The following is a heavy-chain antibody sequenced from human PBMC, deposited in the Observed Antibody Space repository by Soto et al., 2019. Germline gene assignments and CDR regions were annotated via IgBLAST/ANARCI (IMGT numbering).Heavy chain of an antibody. V-gene: IGHV4-30-4*01. CDR3: ARVVTAIQGFDY. D-gene: IGHD2-21*02. J-gene: IGHJ4*02. CDR1: CGSISSGDYY. CDR2: IYYSGST. Sequence: PSETLSLTCTVSCGSISSGDYYWSWVRQPPGKGLEWIGYIYYSGSTYYNPSLKSRVTISVDTSKNQFSLKLSSVTAADTAVYYCARVVTAIQGFDYWGQGALVTVSS.